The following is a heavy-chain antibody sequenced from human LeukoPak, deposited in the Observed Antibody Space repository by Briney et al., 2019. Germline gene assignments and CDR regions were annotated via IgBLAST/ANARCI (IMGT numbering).Heavy chain of an antibody. J-gene: IGHJ5*02. CDR1: GGSTSSYY. D-gene: IGHD1-7*01. Sequence: SETLSLTCTVSGGSTSSYYWSWIRQPPGKGLEWIGYIYYSGSTNYNPSLKSRVTISVDTSKNQFSLKLSSVTAADTAVYYCARDSSDWNYGRFDPWGQGTLVTVSS. CDR2: IYYSGST. V-gene: IGHV4-59*01. CDR3: ARDSSDWNYGRFDP.